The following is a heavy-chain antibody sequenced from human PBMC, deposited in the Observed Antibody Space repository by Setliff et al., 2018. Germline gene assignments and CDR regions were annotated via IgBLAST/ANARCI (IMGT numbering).Heavy chain of an antibody. CDR1: GGSISSYY. V-gene: IGHV4-4*07. D-gene: IGHD3-10*01. Sequence: SSETLSLTCTVSGGSISSYYWSWIRQPAGEGLEWIGRIYTSGSTNYNPSLKSRVTMSVDTSKNQFSLKLSSVTAADTAVYYCAREKGNREAPELRGLYYYYMDVWGKGTTVTVSS. CDR3: AREKGNREAPELRGLYYYYMDV. J-gene: IGHJ6*03. CDR2: IYTSGST.